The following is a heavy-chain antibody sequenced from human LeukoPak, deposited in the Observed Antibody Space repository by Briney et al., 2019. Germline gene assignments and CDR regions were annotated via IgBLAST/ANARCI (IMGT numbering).Heavy chain of an antibody. Sequence: SGGSLRLSCAASGFTFSSYAMSWVRQPPGKGLEWVSAISGSAYSTYYADSVKGRFTISRDNSKNTLYLQMNSLRAEDTAVYYCAKETVAAPPIDYWGQGTLVTVSS. CDR3: AKETVAAPPIDY. D-gene: IGHD6-19*01. CDR2: ISGSAYST. CDR1: GFTFSSYA. J-gene: IGHJ4*02. V-gene: IGHV3-23*01.